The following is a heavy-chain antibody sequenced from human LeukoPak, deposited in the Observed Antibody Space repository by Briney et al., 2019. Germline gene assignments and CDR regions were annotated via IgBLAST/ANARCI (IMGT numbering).Heavy chain of an antibody. D-gene: IGHD3-3*01. Sequence: SETLSLTCAVYGGSFSGYYWSWIRQPPGKGLEWIGEINHSGSTNYNPSLKSRVTISVDTSKNQFSLKLSSVTAADTAVYYCARYGTGVVSGIFDCWGQGTLVTVSS. V-gene: IGHV4-34*01. CDR2: INHSGST. CDR1: GGSFSGYY. J-gene: IGHJ4*02. CDR3: ARYGTGVVSGIFDC.